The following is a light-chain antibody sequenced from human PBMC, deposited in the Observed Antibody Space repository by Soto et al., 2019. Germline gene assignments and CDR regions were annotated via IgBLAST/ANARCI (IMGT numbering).Light chain of an antibody. CDR3: QSFDKYLSAVV. V-gene: IGLV1-40*01. CDR1: SSDIGAGYR. CDR2: DNT. Sequence: QSVLTQPPSVSGAPGERVTTSCTGSSSDIGAGYRVRWYQQVPGTAPKLLIYDNTNRPSGVSVRFSGSKSGTSASLAISGLQAEDEADYYCQSFDKYLSAVVFGGGTKVTVL. J-gene: IGLJ2*01.